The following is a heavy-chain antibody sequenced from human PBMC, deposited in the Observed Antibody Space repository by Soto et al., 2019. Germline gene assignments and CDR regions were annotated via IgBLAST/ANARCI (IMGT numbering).Heavy chain of an antibody. CDR1: GGTFSSYA. D-gene: IGHD2-15*01. V-gene: IGHV1-69*01. Sequence: QVQLVQSGAEVKKPGSWVKVSCKASGGTFSSYASSWVRQAPGQGLEWMGGIIPIFGTANYAQKFQGRVTITADESTSTAYMELSSLRSEDTAVYYCARDLGCSGGSCYSAPTHNWFDPWGQGTLVTVSS. CDR2: IIPIFGTA. J-gene: IGHJ5*02. CDR3: ARDLGCSGGSCYSAPTHNWFDP.